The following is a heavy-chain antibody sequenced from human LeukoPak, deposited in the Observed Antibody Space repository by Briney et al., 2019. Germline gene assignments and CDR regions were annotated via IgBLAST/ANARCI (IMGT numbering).Heavy chain of an antibody. Sequence: SETLSLTCAVYGGSFSGYYWSWIRQPPGKGLEWIGEINHNGSTNYNPSLKSRVTISVDTSKNQFSLKLSSVTAADTAVYYCARGPHTGVNYYDSSGYYYWGQGTLVTVSS. CDR3: ARGPHTGVNYYDSSGYYY. CDR2: INHNGST. CDR1: GGSFSGYY. V-gene: IGHV4-34*01. J-gene: IGHJ4*02. D-gene: IGHD3-22*01.